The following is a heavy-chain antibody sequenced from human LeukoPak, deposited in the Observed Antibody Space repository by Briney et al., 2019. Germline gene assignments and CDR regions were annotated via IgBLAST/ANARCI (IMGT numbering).Heavy chain of an antibody. V-gene: IGHV3-23*01. Sequence: PGGSLRLSCAASGFTFSSYAMSWVRQAPGKGLEWVSAIIGSGGSTNYADSVKGRFTISRDNSKNTLYLQMNSLRAEDTAVYYCTTLAPWELLRFGSYSDYMDVWGKGTTVTVSS. D-gene: IGHD1-26*01. CDR3: TTLAPWELLRFGSYSDYMDV. CDR1: GFTFSSYA. CDR2: IIGSGGST. J-gene: IGHJ6*03.